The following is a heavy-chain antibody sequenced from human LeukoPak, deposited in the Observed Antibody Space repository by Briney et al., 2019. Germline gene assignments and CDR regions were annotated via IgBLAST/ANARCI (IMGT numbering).Heavy chain of an antibody. CDR2: ISSSSSYI. V-gene: IGHV3-21*01. Sequence: GGSLRLSYAASGFTFSSYSMNWVRLAPGKGLEWVSSISSSSSYIYYADSVKGRFTISRDNAKNSLYLQMNSLRAEDTAVYYCARDCSGGSCYSDYYYYYMDVWGKGTTVTVSS. CDR1: GFTFSSYS. J-gene: IGHJ6*03. D-gene: IGHD2-15*01. CDR3: ARDCSGGSCYSDYYYYYMDV.